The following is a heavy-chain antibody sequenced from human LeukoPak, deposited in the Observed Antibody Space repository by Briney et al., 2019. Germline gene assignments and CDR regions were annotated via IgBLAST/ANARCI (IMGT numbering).Heavy chain of an antibody. CDR1: GGSFSGYY. CDR2: INHSGST. V-gene: IGHV4-34*01. J-gene: IGHJ6*03. CDR3: ASRQDLNYYYYYMDV. Sequence: SETLSLTCAVYGGSFSGYYWSWIRQPPGKGLEWIGEINHSGSTNYNPSLESRVTISVDTSKNQFSLKLSSVTAADTAVYYCASRQDLNYYYYYMDVWGKGTTVTVSS.